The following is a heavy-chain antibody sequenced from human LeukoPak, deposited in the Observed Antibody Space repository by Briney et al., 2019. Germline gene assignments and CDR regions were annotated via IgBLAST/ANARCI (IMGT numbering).Heavy chain of an antibody. D-gene: IGHD3-16*01. CDR1: GGSISSYY. J-gene: IGHJ5*02. Sequence: PSETLSLTCTVSGGSISSYYWSWIRQPAGKGLEWIGRIYSGGNTNYNPSLKSRVTMSVDTSKKQFSLKLSSVAAADTAVYYCTRGSVITFGGVTQTGGNWFDPWGQEPWSPSPQ. CDR3: TRGSVITFGGVTQTGGNWFDP. V-gene: IGHV4-4*07. CDR2: IYSGGNT.